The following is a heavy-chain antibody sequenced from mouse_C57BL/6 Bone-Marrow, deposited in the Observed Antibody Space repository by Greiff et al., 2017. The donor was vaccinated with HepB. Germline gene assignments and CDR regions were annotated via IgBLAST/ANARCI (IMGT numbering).Heavy chain of an antibody. Sequence: QVQLQQSGAELVKPGASVKISCKASGYAFGSYGMNWVRQRPGRGLEWIGQIYPGDGDTNYNGKFKGKATLTADKSSSTAYMQLSSLTSEDSAVYFCARAYGSSPYYFDYWGQGTTLTVSS. J-gene: IGHJ2*01. CDR3: ARAYGSSPYYFDY. V-gene: IGHV1-80*01. D-gene: IGHD1-1*01. CDR2: IYPGDGDT. CDR1: GYAFGSYG.